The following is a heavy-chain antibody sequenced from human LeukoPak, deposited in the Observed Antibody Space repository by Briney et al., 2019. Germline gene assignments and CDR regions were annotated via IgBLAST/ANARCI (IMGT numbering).Heavy chain of an antibody. CDR2: ISGSGDST. CDR1: GFTFTSYW. CDR3: AKTRGYCSGGACYSDY. D-gene: IGHD2-15*01. V-gene: IGHV3-23*01. J-gene: IGHJ4*02. Sequence: PGGSLRLSCAASGFTFTSYWMTWVRQAPGKGLEWVSGISGSGDSTYYADSVKGRFTISRDNSKSTLYLQMNSLRAEDTAVYYCAKTRGYCSGGACYSDYWGQGTLVTVSS.